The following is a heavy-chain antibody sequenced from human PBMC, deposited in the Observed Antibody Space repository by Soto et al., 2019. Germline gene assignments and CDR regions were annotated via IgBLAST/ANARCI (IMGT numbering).Heavy chain of an antibody. CDR3: ARVPSTRDIWSYGVGGRYYYYYMDV. J-gene: IGHJ6*03. CDR2: IKQDGSER. V-gene: IGHV3-7*04. CDR1: GFTFSSYC. D-gene: IGHD1-7*01. Sequence: EVQLVESGGGLVQPGGSLRLSCEASGFTFSSYCMTWVRQAPGKGLEWVAHIKQDGSERYYVDSVKGRFTISRDNAKNSLYLQMNSLRAEHAAVYYCARVPSTRDIWSYGVGGRYYYYYMDVWGKGTTVTVSS.